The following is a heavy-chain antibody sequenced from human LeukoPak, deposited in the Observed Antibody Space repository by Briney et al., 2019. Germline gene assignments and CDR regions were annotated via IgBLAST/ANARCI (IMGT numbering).Heavy chain of an antibody. CDR3: ATPAGGTGDRYYYYGMDV. CDR1: GYRFTSYW. Sequence: GESLKISCKGSGYRFTSYWIGWVRQMPGKGLEWMGIIYPGDSDTRYSPSFQGQVTISADKSISTAYLQWSSLKASDTAMYYCATPAGGTGDRYYYYGMDVWGQGTTVTVSS. CDR2: IYPGDSDT. D-gene: IGHD7-27*01. V-gene: IGHV5-51*01. J-gene: IGHJ6*02.